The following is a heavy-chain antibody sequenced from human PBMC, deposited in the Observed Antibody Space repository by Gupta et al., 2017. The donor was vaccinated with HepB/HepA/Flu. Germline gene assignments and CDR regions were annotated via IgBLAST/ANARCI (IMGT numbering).Heavy chain of an antibody. J-gene: IGHJ4*02. CDR1: GFMFEDYA. CDR3: ATSFSYSYGYGENDN. D-gene: IGHD5-18*01. CDR2: ISGDGGIT. V-gene: IGHV3-43*02. Sequence: EVQLVESGGGVVHPGGSLRLSCAGAGFMFEDYAMLWVRQAPGKGLEWVSLISGDGGITKYIDSVQGRFTISRDNSKNSLYLQMNNLRSEDTALYYCATSFSYSYGYGENDNWGQGTLVTVSS.